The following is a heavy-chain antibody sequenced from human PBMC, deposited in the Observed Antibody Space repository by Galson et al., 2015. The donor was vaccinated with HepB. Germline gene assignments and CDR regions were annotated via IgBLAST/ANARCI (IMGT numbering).Heavy chain of an antibody. V-gene: IGHV1-18*04. CDR2: ISAYNGNT. J-gene: IGHJ4*02. D-gene: IGHD3-10*01. Sequence: SVKVSCKASGYTFTRYGISWVRQAPGQGLEWMGWISAYNGNTYYTEKVQGRVTMTTDTSTSTAYMELRSLRPDDTAVYYCARDLRVRESGLAASPSFDYWGQGTLVTVSS. CDR1: GYTFTRYG. CDR3: ARDLRVRESGLAASPSFDY.